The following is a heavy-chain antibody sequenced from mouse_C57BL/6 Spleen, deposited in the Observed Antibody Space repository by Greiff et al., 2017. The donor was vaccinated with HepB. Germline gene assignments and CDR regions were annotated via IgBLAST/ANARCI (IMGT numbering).Heavy chain of an antibody. Sequence: QVQLQQSGAELARPGASVKLSCKASGYTFTSYGISWVKHRTGQGLEWIGEIYPRSGNTYYNEKFKGKATLTADKSSSTAYMELRSLTSEDSAVYVCARDYYGSSYYFDYWGQGTTLTVSS. CDR1: GYTFTSYG. CDR3: ARDYYGSSYYFDY. D-gene: IGHD1-1*01. CDR2: IYPRSGNT. J-gene: IGHJ2*01. V-gene: IGHV1-81*01.